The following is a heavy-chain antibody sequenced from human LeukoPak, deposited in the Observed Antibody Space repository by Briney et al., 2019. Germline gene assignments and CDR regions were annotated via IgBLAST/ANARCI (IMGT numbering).Heavy chain of an antibody. CDR2: ISYDASFK. V-gene: IGHV3-30*18. CDR3: AKSDATGTTRSYFDY. D-gene: IGHD1-1*01. Sequence: PGRSLRLSCAASGFTFSSYGMHWVRQAPGKGLEWVALISYDASFKYYADSVKGRFTISRDNSKNTLYLQMNSLRAEDTAVYYCAKSDATGTTRSYFDYWGQGTLVTVSS. CDR1: GFTFSSYG. J-gene: IGHJ4*02.